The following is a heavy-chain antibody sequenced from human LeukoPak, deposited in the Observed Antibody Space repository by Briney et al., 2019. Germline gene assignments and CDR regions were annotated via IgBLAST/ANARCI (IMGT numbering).Heavy chain of an antibody. Sequence: PGGSLRLSCAASGFTFSSHSMNWVRQAPGKGLEWVPYISSSGSAIYYVDSVKGRFTVSRDNAKNSLLLQMNSPRAEDTAVYYCVRVKGSYFDYWGQGALVTVSS. D-gene: IGHD2-15*01. CDR3: VRVKGSYFDY. CDR1: GFTFSSHS. CDR2: ISSSGSAI. J-gene: IGHJ4*02. V-gene: IGHV3-48*01.